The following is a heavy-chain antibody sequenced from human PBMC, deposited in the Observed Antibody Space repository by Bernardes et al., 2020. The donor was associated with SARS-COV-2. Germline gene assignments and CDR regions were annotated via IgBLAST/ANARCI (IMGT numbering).Heavy chain of an antibody. CDR1: GFDFSDHI. CDR3: ARGLSYYYYYGCMDV. J-gene: IGHJ6*02. Sequence: GGSLRLSCAASGFDFSDHIMSWVRQAPGKGLEWVSSITRTTNEISYADSVKGRFTLSRDSAKNSLYLQMNNVRAEDTGVYYCARGLSYYYYYGCMDVWGQGTKVTVSS. V-gene: IGHV3-21*01. CDR2: ITRTTNEI.